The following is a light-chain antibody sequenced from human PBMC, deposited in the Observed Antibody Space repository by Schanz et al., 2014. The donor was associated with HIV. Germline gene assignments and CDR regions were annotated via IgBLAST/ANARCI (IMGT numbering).Light chain of an antibody. CDR1: RSNVGTNT. CDR2: SDN. CDR3: VSWDGSLKGLL. J-gene: IGLJ2*01. Sequence: QSVLTQPPSASGTPGQRVTISCSGSRSNVGTNTVNWYQRLPGTAPKVLIYSDNQRPSGVPDRFSGSRSGTSASLAISGLQSEDEADYYCVSWDGSLKGLLFGGGTKVTVL. V-gene: IGLV1-44*01.